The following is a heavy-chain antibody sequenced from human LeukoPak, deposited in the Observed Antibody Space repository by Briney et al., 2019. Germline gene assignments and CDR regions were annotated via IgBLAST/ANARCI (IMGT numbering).Heavy chain of an antibody. CDR2: ILSDGSKE. J-gene: IGHJ4*02. CDR1: GFTFSSYG. V-gene: IGHV3-33*06. CDR3: AKDDSVIRFLEWLPPVYFDY. Sequence: GGSLRLSCAASGFTFSSYGMHWVRQAPGKGLEWVAVILSDGSKEFYTDSVKGRFTISRDNSKNTLYLQMNSLRAEDTAVYYCAKDDSVIRFLEWLPPVYFDYWGQGTLVTVSS. D-gene: IGHD3-3*01.